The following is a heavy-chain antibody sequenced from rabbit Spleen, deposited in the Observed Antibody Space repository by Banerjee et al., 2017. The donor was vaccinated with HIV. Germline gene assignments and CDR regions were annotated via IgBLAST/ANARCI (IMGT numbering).Heavy chain of an antibody. CDR2: IVSGSSGST. J-gene: IGHJ4*01. D-gene: IGHD2-1*01. Sequence: QSLEESGGGLVQPGASLTLTCKDSGFSFSGSYWICWVRQAPGKGLETIACIVSGSSGSTWYASWAKGRFTSSKTSSTTVTLQMTSLTAADTATYLCARDPTAIDNDGAPDYFDLWGQGTLVTVS. CDR3: ARDPTAIDNDGAPDYFDL. CDR1: GFSFSGSYW. V-gene: IGHV1S40*01.